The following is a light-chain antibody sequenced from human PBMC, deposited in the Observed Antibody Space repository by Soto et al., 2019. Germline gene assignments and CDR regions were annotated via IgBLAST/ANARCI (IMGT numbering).Light chain of an antibody. CDR1: QGISSY. J-gene: IGKJ5*01. CDR2: TES. CDR3: QQRNSYPIT. V-gene: IGKV1-9*01. Sequence: DIQLTQSPSFLSASVGDRVTITCRASQGISSYLAWYQQKPGKAPNIMIHTESTLQSGVPSRLSGSGSGTELNLTISRLQPEDFATYYCQQRNSYPITFGQGTRLEIK.